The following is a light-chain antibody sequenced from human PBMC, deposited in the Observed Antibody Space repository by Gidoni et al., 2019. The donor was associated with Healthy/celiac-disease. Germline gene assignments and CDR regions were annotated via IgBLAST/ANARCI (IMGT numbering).Light chain of an antibody. V-gene: IGKV3-11*01. CDR3: QQRSNWPPRLT. CDR2: DAS. J-gene: IGKJ4*01. Sequence: EIVLTQSPATLSLSPGERATLSCMASQSVSSYLAWYQQKPGQATRLLIYDASNRATGIPARFSGSGSGTDFTLTISSLEPEDFAVYYCQQRSNWPPRLTFXGXTKVEIK. CDR1: QSVSSY.